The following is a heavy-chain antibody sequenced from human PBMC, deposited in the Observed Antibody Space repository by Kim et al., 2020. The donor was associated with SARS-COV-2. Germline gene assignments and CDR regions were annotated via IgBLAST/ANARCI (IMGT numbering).Heavy chain of an antibody. CDR3: ARLVGAYCGGDCYPYYYDFYGMDV. V-gene: IGHV4-39*01. D-gene: IGHD2-21*02. CDR1: GGSISSSSYY. J-gene: IGHJ6*02. Sequence: SETLSLTCTVSGGSISSSSYYWGWIRQPPGKGLEWIGSIYYSGSTYYNPSLKSRVTISVDTSKNQFSLKLSSVTAADTAVYYCARLVGAYCGGDCYPYYYDFYGMDVWGQGTTVTVSS. CDR2: IYYSGST.